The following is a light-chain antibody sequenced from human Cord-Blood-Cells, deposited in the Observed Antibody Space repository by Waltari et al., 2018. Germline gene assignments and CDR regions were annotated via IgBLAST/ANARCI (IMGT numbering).Light chain of an antibody. Sequence: ELVLTRSPGPLSLSPGERDTLSGRASQSVSSSYLAWYQQKPGQAPRLIIYDASSRATGIPDRCSGSGSGKDFTRTISRLEPEDFAVYYCQQYGSSPPYPFGQGTKLEIK. J-gene: IGKJ2*01. CDR1: QSVSSSY. V-gene: IGKV3-20*01. CDR3: QQYGSSPPYP. CDR2: DAS.